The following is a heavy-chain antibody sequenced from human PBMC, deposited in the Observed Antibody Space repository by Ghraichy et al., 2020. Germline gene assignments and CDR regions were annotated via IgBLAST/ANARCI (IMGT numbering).Heavy chain of an antibody. Sequence: GGSLRLSCAASGFTFSSYCMNWVRQAPGKGLEWVSYISSSSSTIYYADSVKGRFTISRDNAKNSLYLQMNSLRDEDTAVYYCESGTWDTAMVTDFDYWGQGTLVTVSS. CDR3: ESGTWDTAMVTDFDY. J-gene: IGHJ4*02. CDR2: ISSSSSTI. CDR1: GFTFSSYC. D-gene: IGHD5-18*01. V-gene: IGHV3-48*02.